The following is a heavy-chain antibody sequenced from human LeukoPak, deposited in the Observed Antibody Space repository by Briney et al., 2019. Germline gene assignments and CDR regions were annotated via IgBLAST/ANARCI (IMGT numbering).Heavy chain of an antibody. Sequence: GGSLRLSCAATGFIFDDYAMHWVRQAPGKGLEWVSGISWNSGSIGYADSVQGRFTISRDNAKNSLYLRMNSLRAEDTALYYCAKDPRRRPGGIDYWGQGTLVTVSS. CDR2: ISWNSGSI. V-gene: IGHV3-9*01. CDR3: AKDPRRRPGGIDY. D-gene: IGHD3-16*01. J-gene: IGHJ4*02. CDR1: GFIFDDYA.